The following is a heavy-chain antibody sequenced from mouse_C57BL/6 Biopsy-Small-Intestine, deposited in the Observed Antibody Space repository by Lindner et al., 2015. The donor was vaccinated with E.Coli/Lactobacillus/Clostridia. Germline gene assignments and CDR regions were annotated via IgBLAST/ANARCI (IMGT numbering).Heavy chain of an antibody. Sequence: SVKVSCKASGYIFTSYDMHWVRQAPGQRLEWMGWINGGNGNTKYSQKFQGRVTITRDTSATTAYMELSSLRSEDTAAYYCARAPNYGLGSYYKGEFDYWGPGNPGHRLL. V-gene: IGHV1-66*01. J-gene: IGHJ1*01. D-gene: IGHD2-12*01. CDR2: INGGNGNT. CDR1: GYIFTSYD. CDR3: ARAPNYGLGSYYKGEFDY.